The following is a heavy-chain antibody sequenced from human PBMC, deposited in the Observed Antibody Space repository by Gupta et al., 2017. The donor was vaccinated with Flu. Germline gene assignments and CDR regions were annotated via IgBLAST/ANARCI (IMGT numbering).Heavy chain of an antibody. D-gene: IGHD4-17*01. Sequence: QVQLVESGGGVVQPGRSLRLSCAASGVTFSSYGMPWLRQAPGKGLEWVAVIWYDGSNKYYADSVKGRFTIFRDISENTLYLQMNSLRAEDTAVYYCARDRQPYGDCLDYWGQGTLVTVSS. CDR2: IWYDGSNK. J-gene: IGHJ4*02. CDR3: ARDRQPYGDCLDY. CDR1: GVTFSSYG. V-gene: IGHV3-33*01.